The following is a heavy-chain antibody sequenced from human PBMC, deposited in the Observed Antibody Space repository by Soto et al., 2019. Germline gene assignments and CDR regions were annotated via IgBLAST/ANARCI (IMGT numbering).Heavy chain of an antibody. D-gene: IGHD1-1*01. CDR1: GYTFSTYG. CDR3: ARDWKGAEGFDP. Sequence: QVQLVQSGAEVKKPGASVKVSCKASGYTFSTYGFSWVRQAPGQGLEWMGWIGADNGDTNYAQNFQGRVTMTTDTSTTTSYMELRSLPSDDTAVYFCARDWKGAEGFDPWGQGTLLTVSS. V-gene: IGHV1-18*01. CDR2: IGADNGDT. J-gene: IGHJ5*02.